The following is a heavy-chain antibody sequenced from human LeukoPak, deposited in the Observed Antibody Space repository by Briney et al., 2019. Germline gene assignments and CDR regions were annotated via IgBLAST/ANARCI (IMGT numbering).Heavy chain of an antibody. V-gene: IGHV4-30-4*01. J-gene: IGHJ4*02. CDR3: ASAGEYYDSSGYYPLDY. CDR1: GGSISSGDYY. CDR2: IYYSGST. D-gene: IGHD3-22*01. Sequence: SQTLSLTCTVSGGSISSGDYYWSWIRQPPGKGLEWIGCIYYSGSTYYNPSLKSRVTISVDTSKNQFSLKLSSVTAADTAVYYCASAGEYYDSSGYYPLDYWGQGTLVTVSS.